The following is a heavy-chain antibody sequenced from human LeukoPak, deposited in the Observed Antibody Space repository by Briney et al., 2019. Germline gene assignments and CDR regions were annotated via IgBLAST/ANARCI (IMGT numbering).Heavy chain of an antibody. CDR2: INPNSGGT. J-gene: IGHJ6*02. Sequence: ASVKVSCKASGYTFTGYYMHWVRQAPGQGLEWMGWINPNSGGTNYAQKFQGRVTMTRDTSISTAYMELSRLRSDDTAVYYCARGLPVSGWTICYYGMDVWGQGTTVTVSS. CDR1: GYTFTGYY. V-gene: IGHV1-2*02. D-gene: IGHD6-19*01. CDR3: ARGLPVSGWTICYYGMDV.